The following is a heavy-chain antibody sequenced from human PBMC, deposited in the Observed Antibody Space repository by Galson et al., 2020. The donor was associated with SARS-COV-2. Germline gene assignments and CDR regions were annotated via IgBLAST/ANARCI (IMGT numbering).Heavy chain of an antibody. CDR3: ARYRRSYCDY. CDR1: GFSPTTTSMA. V-gene: IGHV2-5*02. Sequence: KMSGPTLVKPTQTLTLTCSLSGFSPTTTSMAVGWIRQPPGKALEWLAPIYWEAEKRYNQSLKSRPTITKDTSKKQVVLTMTSMDPVDTATYYCARYRRSYCDYCGQGILGTVSS. J-gene: IGHJ4*02. CDR2: IYWEAEK. D-gene: IGHD5-18*01.